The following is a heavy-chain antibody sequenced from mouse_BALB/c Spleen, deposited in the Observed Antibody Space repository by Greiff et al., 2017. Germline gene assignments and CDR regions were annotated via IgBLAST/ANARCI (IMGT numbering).Heavy chain of an antibody. CDR3: VRDYGNYIYWYFDV. V-gene: IGHV10S3*01. CDR2: IRSKSNNYAT. J-gene: IGHJ1*01. D-gene: IGHD2-1*01. Sequence: GGGLVQPKGSLKLSCAASGFTFNTNAMNWVRQAPGKGLEWVARIRSKSNNYATYYADSVKDRFTISRDDSQSMLYLQMNNLKTEDTAMYYCVRDYGNYIYWYFDVWGAGTTVTVSS. CDR1: GFTFNTNA.